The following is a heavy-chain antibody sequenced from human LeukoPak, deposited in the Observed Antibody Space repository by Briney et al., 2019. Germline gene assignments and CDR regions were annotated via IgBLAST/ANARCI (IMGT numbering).Heavy chain of an antibody. CDR2: INHSGST. CDR3: ARGREERYYYDSSGYYDY. CDR1: GGSFSGYY. J-gene: IGHJ4*02. Sequence: SETLSLTCAVYGGSFSGYYWSLIRQPPGKGLEWIGEINHSGSTNYNPSLKSRVTISVDASKNQFSLKLSSVTAADTAVYYCARGREERYYYDSSGYYDYWGQGTLVTVSS. D-gene: IGHD3-22*01. V-gene: IGHV4-34*01.